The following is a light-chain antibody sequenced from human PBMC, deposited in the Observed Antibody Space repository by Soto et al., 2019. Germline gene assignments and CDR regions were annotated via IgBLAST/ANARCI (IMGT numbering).Light chain of an antibody. J-gene: IGLJ3*02. V-gene: IGLV1-44*01. CDR1: SSNIGSNT. CDR2: VNN. CDR3: QSYDTNLSLWV. Sequence: QSVLTQPPSASGTPGQRVTISCSGSSSNIGSNTVNWYQQLPGTAPKLLISVNNNRPSGVPDRFSGSKSGTSGFLAISGLQADDEGVYYCQSYDTNLSLWVFGGGTQLTVL.